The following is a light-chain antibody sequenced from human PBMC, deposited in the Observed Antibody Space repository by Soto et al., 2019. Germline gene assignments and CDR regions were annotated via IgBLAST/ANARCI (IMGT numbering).Light chain of an antibody. Sequence: EIVLTQSPGTLSLSPGERATLSCGASQSVSSNYLAWYQQKPGQAPRPLMYGASSRATGIPDRFRGSGSGTDFTLTISRLEPEDFAVYYCQQYGSSPLTFGGGTKVEIK. CDR1: QSVSSNY. CDR2: GAS. J-gene: IGKJ4*01. V-gene: IGKV3-20*01. CDR3: QQYGSSPLT.